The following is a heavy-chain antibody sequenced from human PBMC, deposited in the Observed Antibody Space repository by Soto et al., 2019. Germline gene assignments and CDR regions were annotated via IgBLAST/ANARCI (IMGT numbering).Heavy chain of an antibody. V-gene: IGHV3-30*04. CDR3: ARDNIPCPPDYLDD. CDR2: ISYDGKVT. J-gene: IGHJ4*02. CDR1: GFTFSSYP. Sequence: QVQLVESGGGVVQPGRSLRLSCAASGFTFSSYPMHWVRQAPGKGLEWVSVISYDGKVTYYADSVKGRFTISRDNSKNTLFLQMNSLRPEDTAVYYCARDNIPCPPDYLDDWGQGTLVTASS.